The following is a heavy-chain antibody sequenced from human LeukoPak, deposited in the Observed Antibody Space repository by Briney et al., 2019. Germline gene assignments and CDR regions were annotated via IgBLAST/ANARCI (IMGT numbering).Heavy chain of an antibody. CDR2: INPSGGST. J-gene: IGHJ4*02. CDR3: ARVRVAGKNPDY. V-gene: IGHV1-46*01. Sequence: ASVKVSCKASGYTFTSYYMHWVRQAPGQGLEWMGIINPSGGSTSYAQKFQGRVTMTRGTSTSTVYMELSSPRSEDTAVYYCARVRVAGKNPDYWGQGTLVTVSS. CDR1: GYTFTSYY. D-gene: IGHD6-19*01.